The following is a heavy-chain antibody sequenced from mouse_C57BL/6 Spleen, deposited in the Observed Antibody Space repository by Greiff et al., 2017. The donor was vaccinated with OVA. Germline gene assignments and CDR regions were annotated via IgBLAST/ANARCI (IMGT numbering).Heavy chain of an antibody. CDR1: GFTFSSYA. V-gene: IGHV5-4*01. CDR3: ARDQRDYGSSLYYFDY. D-gene: IGHD1-1*01. CDR2: ISDGGSYT. Sequence: EVKLVESGGGLVKPGGSLKLSCAASGFTFSSYAMSWVRQTPEKRLEWVATISDGGSYTYYPDNVKGRFTISRDNAKNNLYLQMSHLKSEDTAMYYCARDQRDYGSSLYYFDYWGQGTTLTVSS. J-gene: IGHJ2*01.